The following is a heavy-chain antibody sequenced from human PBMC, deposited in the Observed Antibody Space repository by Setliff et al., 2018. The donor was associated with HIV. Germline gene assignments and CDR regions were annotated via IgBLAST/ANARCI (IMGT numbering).Heavy chain of an antibody. CDR3: AADYDLLTGYFSDMGY. V-gene: IGHV3-53*01. CDR1: GFSVTDTY. CDR2: ISATSNT. D-gene: IGHD3-9*01. J-gene: IGHJ4*02. Sequence: HPGGSLRLSCEASGFSVTDTYMGWVRQAPGRGLEWVSSISATSNTYYSESVKGRFTISRDNSKSTWYLQMSSLTADDTAVYYCAADYDLLTGYFSDMGYWGQGIPVTVSS.